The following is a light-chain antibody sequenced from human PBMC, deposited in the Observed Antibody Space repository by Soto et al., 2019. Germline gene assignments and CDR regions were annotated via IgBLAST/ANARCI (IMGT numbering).Light chain of an antibody. J-gene: IGKJ5*01. V-gene: IGKV3-20*01. CDR1: QSVSSNY. CDR2: GAS. CDR3: QLYGNSSIT. Sequence: EIVLAQSPGTLSLSPGERATLSCRASQSVSSNYLAWYQRKPGQAPRLLSYGASSRATGIPDRLSGSGSGTDFTLTISRLEPEDFAVYYCQLYGNSSITFGQGTRLEIK.